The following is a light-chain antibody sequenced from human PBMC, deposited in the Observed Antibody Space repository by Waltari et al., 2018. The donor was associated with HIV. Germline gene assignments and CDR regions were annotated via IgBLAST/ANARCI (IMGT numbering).Light chain of an antibody. CDR1: SSNIGNYY. CDR2: RIN. CDR3: ATWDDSLSGVV. Sequence: QSVLTQPPSASATPGQRVTISCSGSSSNIGNYYVYWYQQLPGATPKVLIFRINRRPSGVPDRFSGSKSGTSASLAISGLRSEDEADYYCATWDDSLSGVVFGGGTKLTVL. V-gene: IGLV1-47*01. J-gene: IGLJ2*01.